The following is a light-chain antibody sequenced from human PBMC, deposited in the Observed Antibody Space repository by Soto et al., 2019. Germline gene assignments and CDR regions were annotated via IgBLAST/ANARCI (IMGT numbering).Light chain of an antibody. CDR2: DAF. J-gene: IGKJ4*01. V-gene: IGKV3-15*01. CDR3: QQYAEWPLT. CDR1: QNVKTR. Sequence: EKVMTQSPATLSVSPGERATLSCRASQNVKTRLAWYQQKPGKAPRLLIYDAFTRATGIPARFSGSASGTEFTLTISRLQSEDVAVYYCQQYAEWPLTFGGGTKVDI.